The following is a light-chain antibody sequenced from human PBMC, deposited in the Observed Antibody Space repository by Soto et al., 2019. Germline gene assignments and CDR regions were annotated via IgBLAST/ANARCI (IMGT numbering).Light chain of an antibody. Sequence: QSALTQPAAVSVSPGQSITISCTGTSSDVGGYNYVSWYQQHPGKAPKLMIYEVINRPSGVSIRFSGSKSGNTASLTISGLQAEDEADYYCCSYTSSSTSFVFGTGTKVTVL. CDR1: SSDVGGYNY. CDR3: CSYTSSSTSFV. V-gene: IGLV2-14*01. J-gene: IGLJ1*01. CDR2: EVI.